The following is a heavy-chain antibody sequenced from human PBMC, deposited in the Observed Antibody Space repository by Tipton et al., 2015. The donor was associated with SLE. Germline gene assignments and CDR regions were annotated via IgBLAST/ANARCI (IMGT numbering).Heavy chain of an antibody. J-gene: IGHJ5*02. CDR2: ISGSGGST. CDR3: AKGPGRAAAGRGTWFDP. V-gene: IGHV3-23*01. Sequence: SLRLSCAASGFTFSSYAMSWVRQAPGKGLEWVSAISGSGGSTYYADSVKGRFTISRDNSKNTLYLQMNSLRAEDTAVYYCAKGPGRAAAGRGTWFDPWGQRTLDTVSS. CDR1: GFTFSSYA. D-gene: IGHD6-13*01.